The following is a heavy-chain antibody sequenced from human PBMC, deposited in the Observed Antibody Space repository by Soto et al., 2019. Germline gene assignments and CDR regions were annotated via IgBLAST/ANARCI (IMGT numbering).Heavy chain of an antibody. CDR2: INPNSGGT. D-gene: IGHD6-13*01. V-gene: IGHV1-2*04. CDR3: ARDFLWQQLGTHTPYYYSYGMNV. Sequence: ASVKVPCKASGYTFTGYYMHWVRQAPGQGLEWMGWINPNSGGTNYARKFQGWVTMTRETSISTANMELSRMRSDDTAVYYCARDFLWQQLGTHTPYYYSYGMNVWGQGTTVTVP. J-gene: IGHJ6*02. CDR1: GYTFTGYY.